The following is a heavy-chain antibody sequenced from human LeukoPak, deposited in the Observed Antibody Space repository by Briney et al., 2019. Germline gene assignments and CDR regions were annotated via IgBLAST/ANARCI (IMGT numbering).Heavy chain of an antibody. D-gene: IGHD3-22*01. CDR2: TYYSGST. V-gene: IGHV4-30-4*01. J-gene: IGHJ5*02. Sequence: SQTLSLTCTVSGVSISSGDYYWSWIRQPPGRGLEWIGYTYYSGSTYYNPSLKSRVTISVDTSKNQFSLKLSSVTAADTAVYYCARPYYYDSRIDPWGQGTRVTVSS. CDR3: ARPYYYDSRIDP. CDR1: GVSISSGDYY.